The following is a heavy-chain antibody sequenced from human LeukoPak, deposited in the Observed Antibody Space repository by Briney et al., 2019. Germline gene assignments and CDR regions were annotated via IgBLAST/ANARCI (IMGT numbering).Heavy chain of an antibody. V-gene: IGHV3-53*01. CDR1: GFSVSNNY. J-gene: IGHJ3*02. Sequence: GGSLRLSCAAPGFSVSNNYMSWVRQAPGKGLEWVSVIYSGGSTYYADSVKGRFTISRDNSKNTLYLQMNSLRAEDTAVYYCARSGYGVAFDIWGQGTMVTVSS. D-gene: IGHD5-12*01. CDR3: ARSGYGVAFDI. CDR2: IYSGGST.